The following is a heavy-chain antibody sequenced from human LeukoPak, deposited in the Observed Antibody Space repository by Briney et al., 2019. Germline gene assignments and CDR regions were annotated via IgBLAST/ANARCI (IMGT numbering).Heavy chain of an antibody. CDR3: ARDSRFDY. J-gene: IGHJ4*02. Sequence: SETLSLTCTVSGGSISSNNYYWGWIRQPPGQGLEHIGTIYHSGSTYYNPSLKSRVTMSVDTSKNQFSLRLTSVTAADTAVYYCARDSRFDYWGQGTLVTVSS. V-gene: IGHV4-39*07. CDR1: GGSISSNNYY. CDR2: IYHSGST.